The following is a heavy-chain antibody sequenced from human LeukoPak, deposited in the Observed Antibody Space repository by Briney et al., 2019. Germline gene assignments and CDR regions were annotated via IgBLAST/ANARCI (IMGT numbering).Heavy chain of an antibody. V-gene: IGHV3-7*01. J-gene: IGHJ5*02. CDR3: VTGRGDL. CDR1: GFKFDDYW. CDR2: IKQDGSEK. Sequence: PGGSLRLSCAASGFKFDDYWMNWVRQTPGKGLEWVAIIKQDGSEKFYVDSVKGRFIISRDNVKSSLSLQVNSVRAEDAGVYYCVTGRGDLWGQGTLVTVSS.